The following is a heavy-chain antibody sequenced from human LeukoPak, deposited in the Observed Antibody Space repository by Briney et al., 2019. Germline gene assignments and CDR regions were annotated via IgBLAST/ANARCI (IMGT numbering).Heavy chain of an antibody. Sequence: PGGSLRLSCAASGFTFSSYSMNWVRQAPGKGLEWVSSISSSSSYIYYADSVKGRFTISRDNAKNSLYLQMNSLRAEDTAVYYCAREGSPYYCMDVWGKGTTVTVSS. CDR3: AREGSPYYCMDV. CDR1: GFTFSSYS. V-gene: IGHV3-21*01. D-gene: IGHD3-10*01. J-gene: IGHJ6*04. CDR2: ISSSSSYI.